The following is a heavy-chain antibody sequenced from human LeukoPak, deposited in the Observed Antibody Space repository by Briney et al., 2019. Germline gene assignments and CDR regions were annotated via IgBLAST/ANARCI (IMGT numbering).Heavy chain of an antibody. D-gene: IGHD2-15*01. Sequence: SETPSLTCTVSGVSISSGDYYWSWIRQPPGKGLEWIGYIYYSGSTYYNPSLKSRVTISVDTSKNQFSLKLSSVTAADTAVYYCARGGGSYPYYYGMDVWGQGTTVTVSS. CDR1: GVSISSGDYY. J-gene: IGHJ6*02. V-gene: IGHV4-30-4*01. CDR3: ARGGGSYPYYYGMDV. CDR2: IYYSGST.